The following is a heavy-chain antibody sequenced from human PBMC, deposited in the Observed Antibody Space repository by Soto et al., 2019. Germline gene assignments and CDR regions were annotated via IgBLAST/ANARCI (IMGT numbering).Heavy chain of an antibody. J-gene: IGHJ4*02. Sequence: ASVKVSCKTSGYTFINYYIHWVRQAPGQGPEWMGMVNPSGGSTTYARNFQGSVTMTSDTPTTTAFMELRSLRSEDTAVYYCARDGGGYPSGGFDYWGQGTLVTVSS. CDR2: VNPSGGST. V-gene: IGHV1-46*01. D-gene: IGHD5-12*01. CDR3: ARDGGGYPSGGFDY. CDR1: GYTFINYY.